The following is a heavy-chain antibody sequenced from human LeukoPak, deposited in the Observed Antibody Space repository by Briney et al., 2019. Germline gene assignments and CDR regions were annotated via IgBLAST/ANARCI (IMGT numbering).Heavy chain of an antibody. J-gene: IGHJ6*02. Sequence: SVKVSCKASGGTFSSYAISWVRQAPGQGLEWMGGIIPIFGTANYAQKFQGRVTITTDESTSTAYMELSSLKSEDTAVYYCAREDVVLVDAVRYYYYGMDVWGQGTTVTASS. CDR2: IIPIFGTA. D-gene: IGHD2-8*01. CDR3: AREDVVLVDAVRYYYYGMDV. V-gene: IGHV1-69*05. CDR1: GGTFSSYA.